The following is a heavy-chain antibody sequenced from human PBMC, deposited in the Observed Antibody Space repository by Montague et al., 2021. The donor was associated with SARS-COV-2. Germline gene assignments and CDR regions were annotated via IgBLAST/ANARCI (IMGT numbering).Heavy chain of an antibody. Sequence: SETLSLTCTVSGGSISSYYWSWIRQPPGKGLEWIGYMYYSGSTNYNPSLKSRVTLSVDTSKNQFSLKLSSVTAADTAVYCCARDFDYWGQGTLVTVSS. V-gene: IGHV4-59*13. CDR2: MYYSGST. J-gene: IGHJ4*02. CDR1: GGSISSYY. CDR3: ARDFDY.